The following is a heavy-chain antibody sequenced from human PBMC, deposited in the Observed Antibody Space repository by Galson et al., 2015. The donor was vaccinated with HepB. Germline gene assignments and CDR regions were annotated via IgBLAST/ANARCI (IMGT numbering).Heavy chain of an antibody. J-gene: IGHJ6*02. CDR1: GYTFTGYY. Sequence: SVKVSCKASGYTFTGYYMHWVRQAPGQGLEWMGWINPNSGGANYAQKFQGRVTMTRDTSISTAYMELSRLRSDDTAVYYCARGDGDYYYYGMDVWGQGTTVTVSS. D-gene: IGHD3-3*01. CDR2: INPNSGGA. CDR3: ARGDGDYYYYGMDV. V-gene: IGHV1-2*02.